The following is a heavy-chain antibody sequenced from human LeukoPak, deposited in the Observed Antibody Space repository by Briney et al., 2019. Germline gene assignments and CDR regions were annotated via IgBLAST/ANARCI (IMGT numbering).Heavy chain of an antibody. J-gene: IGHJ4*02. D-gene: IGHD3-22*01. V-gene: IGHV4-61*02. CDR3: ARGSYDSSGYPFDY. Sequence: SETLSLTCTVSGGSISSGSYYWIWIRQPVGKGLEWIGRIYTSGSTNYNPSLKSRVTISVDTSKNQFSLKLSSVTAADTAVYYCARGSYDSSGYPFDYWGQGTLLTVSS. CDR1: GGSISSGSYY. CDR2: IYTSGST.